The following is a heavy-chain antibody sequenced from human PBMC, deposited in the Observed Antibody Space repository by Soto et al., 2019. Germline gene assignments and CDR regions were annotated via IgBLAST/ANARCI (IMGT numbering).Heavy chain of an antibody. J-gene: IGHJ6*02. CDR3: AREQVILRTYGMDV. V-gene: IGHV1-69*08. D-gene: IGHD2-15*01. Sequence: QVQLVQSGAEVKKPGSSVKVSCKASGGTFSSYTISWVRQAPGQGLEWMGRIIPSLGIADYAQKFQGRVTITADKSASTAYMELNSLRSEDTAVYYCAREQVILRTYGMDVWGQGTTVTVSS. CDR2: IIPSLGIA. CDR1: GGTFSSYT.